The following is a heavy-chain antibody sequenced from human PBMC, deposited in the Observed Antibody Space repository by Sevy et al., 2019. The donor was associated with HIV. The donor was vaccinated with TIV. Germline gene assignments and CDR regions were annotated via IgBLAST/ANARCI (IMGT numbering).Heavy chain of an antibody. Sequence: GGSPRLSCAASGFTFSSYSMNWVRQAPGKGLEWVSSISSSSSYIYYADSVKGRFTISRDNAKNSLYLQMNSLRAEDTAVYYCARDRTGTMVRGVITYYFDYWGQGTLVTVSS. D-gene: IGHD3-10*01. J-gene: IGHJ4*02. CDR2: ISSSSSYI. CDR1: GFTFSSYS. CDR3: ARDRTGTMVRGVITYYFDY. V-gene: IGHV3-21*01.